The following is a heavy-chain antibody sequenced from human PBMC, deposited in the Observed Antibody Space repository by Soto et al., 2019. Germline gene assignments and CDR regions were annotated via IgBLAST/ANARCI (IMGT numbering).Heavy chain of an antibody. J-gene: IGHJ4*02. CDR1: SGSISSSNW. CDR3: ARSPLGSSWYLS. CDR2: IYHTGST. D-gene: IGHD6-13*01. V-gene: IGHV4-4*02. Sequence: PSETLSLTCVVSSGSISSSNWWTGVRQPPGKGLEWIGEIYHTGSTNYNPSLESRVTISVNTSKNQFSLKLSSVTAADTAVYYCARSPLGSSWYLSWGQGTLVTVSS.